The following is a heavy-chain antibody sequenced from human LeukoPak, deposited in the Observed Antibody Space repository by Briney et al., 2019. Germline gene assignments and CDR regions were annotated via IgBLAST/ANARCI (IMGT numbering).Heavy chain of an antibody. D-gene: IGHD3-22*01. J-gene: IGHJ4*02. Sequence: EASVKLSCKASGGTFSSYAISWVRQAPGQGLEWMGGIIPIFGTANYAQKFQGRVTITADESTSTAYMELSSLRSEDTAVYYCATRPFNYYDSSGYFGYWGQGALVTVSS. CDR3: ATRPFNYYDSSGYFGY. CDR2: IIPIFGTA. CDR1: GGTFSSYA. V-gene: IGHV1-69*13.